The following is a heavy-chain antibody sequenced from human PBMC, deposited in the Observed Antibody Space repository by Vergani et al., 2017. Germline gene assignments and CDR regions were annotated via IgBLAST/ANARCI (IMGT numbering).Heavy chain of an antibody. D-gene: IGHD5-24*01. CDR1: GGSISSSSYY. J-gene: IGHJ4*02. Sequence: QLQLQESGPGLVKPSETLSLTCTVSGGSISSSSYYWGWIRQPPGKGLEWIGSIYYSGSTYYNPSLKSRVTISVDTSKNQFSLKLSSVTAADTAVYYCATEVATIGGYEVYWGQGTLVTVSS. CDR3: ATEVATIGGYEVY. CDR2: IYYSGST. V-gene: IGHV4-39*07.